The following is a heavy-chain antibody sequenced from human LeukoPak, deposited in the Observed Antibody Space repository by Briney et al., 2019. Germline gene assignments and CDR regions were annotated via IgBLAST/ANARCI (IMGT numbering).Heavy chain of an antibody. CDR2: ISSSSSYI. V-gene: IGHV3-21*01. CDR1: GFTFSSYS. J-gene: IGHJ3*02. Sequence: GGSLRLSCAASGFTFSSYSMNWVRQAPGKGPDWVSSISSSSSYIYYADSVKGRFTISRDNAKNSLYLQMNSLRAEDTAVYYCGKALRYSYGIDAFDIWGQGTMVTVSS. CDR3: GKALRYSYGIDAFDI. D-gene: IGHD5-18*01.